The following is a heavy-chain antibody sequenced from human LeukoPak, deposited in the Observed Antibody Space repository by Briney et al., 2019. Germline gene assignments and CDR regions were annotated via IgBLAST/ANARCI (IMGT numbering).Heavy chain of an antibody. J-gene: IGHJ4*02. V-gene: IGHV3-30*04. CDR2: ISSDGRNA. CDR3: AKDPRGKDPSRYSSSWYSE. CDR1: RFTFSTYA. D-gene: IGHD6-13*01. Sequence: PGGSLRLSCVASRFTFSTYAMHWVRQAPGKGLEWVTIISSDGRNAYYADSVKGRFTISRDNSKNTLYLQMNSLRAEDTAVYYCAKDPRGKDPSRYSSSWYSEWGQGTLVTVSS.